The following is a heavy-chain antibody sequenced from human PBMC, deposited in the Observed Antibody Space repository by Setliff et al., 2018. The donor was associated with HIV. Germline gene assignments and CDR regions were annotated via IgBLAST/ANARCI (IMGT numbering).Heavy chain of an antibody. CDR2: IYTSGNT. V-gene: IGHV4-61*02. D-gene: IGHD3-10*01. CDR1: CGSISSDNYY. CDR3: ARESGLQVRGAMYYYMDV. J-gene: IGHJ6*03. Sequence: PSETLSLTCTVSCGSISSDNYYWSWIRQPAGKGLGWIGRIYTSGNTKYNPSLKSRVTISVDTSKNQLSLELSSVTAADTAVYYCARESGLQVRGAMYYYMDVWGTGTTVTVSS.